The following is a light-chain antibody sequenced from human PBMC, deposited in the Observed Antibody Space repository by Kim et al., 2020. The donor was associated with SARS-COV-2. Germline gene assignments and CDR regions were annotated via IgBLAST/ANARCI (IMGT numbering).Light chain of an antibody. CDR2: YAT. CDR3: QTRNNGPPKVT. V-gene: IGKV3-11*01. Sequence: PGARATVPRSASQSISISSAGYPQSTGKPPRLLLFYATMRASGIPARFSGSGSGTDFTLTIGGLAPEDFAVYYCQTRNNGPPKVTFGGGTQIYIK. CDR1: QSISIS. J-gene: IGKJ4*01.